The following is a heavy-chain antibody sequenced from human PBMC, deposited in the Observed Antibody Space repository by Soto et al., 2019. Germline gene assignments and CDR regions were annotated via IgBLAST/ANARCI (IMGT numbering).Heavy chain of an antibody. D-gene: IGHD2-8*01. CDR2: ISFDGSNK. Sequence: QVQLVESGGGVVQPGRSLRLSCAASGFTFSNYAMHWVRQAPGKGLEWVAVISFDGSNKYYADSVKGRFTISRDNSKNTLYLQMNSLRAEDTAVYYCARVFVYVLRGPSNPFDYWGQGTLVTVSS. CDR1: GFTFSNYA. J-gene: IGHJ4*02. V-gene: IGHV3-30-3*01. CDR3: ARVFVYVLRGPSNPFDY.